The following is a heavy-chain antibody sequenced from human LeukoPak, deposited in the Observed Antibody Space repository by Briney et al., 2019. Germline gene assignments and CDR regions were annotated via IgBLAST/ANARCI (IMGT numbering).Heavy chain of an antibody. V-gene: IGHV3-33*01. CDR1: GFTFSSYG. CDR2: IWYDGSNK. J-gene: IGHJ6*04. CDR3: AREKLRGILYYGMDV. Sequence: GRSLRLSCAASGFTFSSYGMHWVRQAPGKGLEWVAVIWYDGSNKYYADSVKGRFTLSRDNSKNTLYLQMNSLRAEDTAVYYCAREKLRGILYYGMDVWGKGTTVTVSS. D-gene: IGHD2/OR15-2a*01.